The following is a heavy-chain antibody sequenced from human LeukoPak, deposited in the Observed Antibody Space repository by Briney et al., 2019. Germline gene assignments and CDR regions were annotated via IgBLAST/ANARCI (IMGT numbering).Heavy chain of an antibody. CDR2: IYYSGST. Sequence: SETLSLTCTVSGGSISSYYWSWIRQPPGKGLEWIGYIYYSGSTNYNPSLKSRVTISVDTSKNQFSLKPSSVTAADTAVYYCARDEGHFDYWGQGTLVTVSS. J-gene: IGHJ4*02. CDR1: GGSISSYY. V-gene: IGHV4-59*01. CDR3: ARDEGHFDY.